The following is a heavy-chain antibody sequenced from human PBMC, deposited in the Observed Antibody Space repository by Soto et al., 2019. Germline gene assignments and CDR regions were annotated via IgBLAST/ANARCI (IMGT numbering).Heavy chain of an antibody. Sequence: QVQLVQSGAEVQKPGSSVKVSCKASGGTFSSYTISWVRQAPGQGLEWMGRIIPILGIANYAQKFQGRVTITADKSTSTAYMELSSLRSEDTAVYYCARMGGVHCSGGSCYDYWGQGTLVTVSS. D-gene: IGHD2-15*01. CDR3: ARMGGVHCSGGSCYDY. CDR1: GGTFSSYT. J-gene: IGHJ4*02. V-gene: IGHV1-69*02. CDR2: IIPILGIA.